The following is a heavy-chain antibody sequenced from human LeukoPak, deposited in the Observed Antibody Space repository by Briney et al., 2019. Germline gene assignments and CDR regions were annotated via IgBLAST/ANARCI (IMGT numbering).Heavy chain of an antibody. J-gene: IGHJ4*02. Sequence: GASVKVSCKASGGTFTTYYVHWVRQAPGQGLEWMGIINPSGGSTTYAQKFRGRLTMTRDMSTSTVYMELSSLRSEDTAVYYCARGSRPVYNLLTGKRYFDYWGQGTLLTVSS. CDR3: ARGSRPVYNLLTGKRYFDY. D-gene: IGHD3-9*01. CDR2: INPSGGST. V-gene: IGHV1-46*01. CDR1: GGTFTTYY.